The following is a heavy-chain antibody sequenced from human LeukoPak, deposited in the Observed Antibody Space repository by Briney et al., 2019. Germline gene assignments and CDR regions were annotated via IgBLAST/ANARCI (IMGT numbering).Heavy chain of an antibody. CDR2: INGDGSTT. CDR1: GFTFSDYY. J-gene: IGHJ1*01. CDR3: ATGNYYDSRGYYTFGH. V-gene: IGHV3-74*01. Sequence: GGSLRLSCTASGFTFSDYYMSWIRRAPGKGLEWVSRINGDGSTTSYADSVKGGFTISRDNAKNTLYLQMNSLRAEDTAVYYCATGNYYDSRGYYTFGHWGQGTLVTVSS. D-gene: IGHD3-22*01.